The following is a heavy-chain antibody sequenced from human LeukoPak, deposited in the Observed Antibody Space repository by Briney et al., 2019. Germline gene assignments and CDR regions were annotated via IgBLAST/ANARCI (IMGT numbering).Heavy chain of an antibody. CDR3: ATQSGAYCSSTSCSY. J-gene: IGHJ4*02. D-gene: IGHD2-2*01. CDR1: GFTFSSYW. V-gene: IGHV3-7*01. Sequence: GGSLRLSCAASGFTFSSYWMSWVRQAPGKGLEWVANIKQDGSEKYYVDSVKGRFTISRDNAKNSLYLQMNSLRAEDTAVYYCATQSGAYCSSTSCSYWGQGTLVTVSS. CDR2: IKQDGSEK.